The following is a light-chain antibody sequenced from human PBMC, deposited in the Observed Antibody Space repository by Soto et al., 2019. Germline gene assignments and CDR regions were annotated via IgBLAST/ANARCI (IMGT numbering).Light chain of an antibody. CDR3: QQRSNFIT. CDR2: DAS. J-gene: IGKJ5*01. V-gene: IGKV3-11*01. Sequence: SPATLSLSPGERATLSCRASQSVSSYLAWYQQKPGQAPRLLIYDASNRATGIPARFSGSGSGTDFTLTISSLEPEDFAVYYCQQRSNFITFGQGTRLEFK. CDR1: QSVSSY.